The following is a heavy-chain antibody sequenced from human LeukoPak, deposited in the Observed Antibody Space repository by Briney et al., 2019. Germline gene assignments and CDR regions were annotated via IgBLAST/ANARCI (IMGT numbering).Heavy chain of an antibody. D-gene: IGHD3-22*01. CDR1: GYSISSGYY. J-gene: IGHJ4*02. V-gene: IGHV4-38-2*02. CDR2: IYYSGST. CDR3: ARVYYYDSSGYCDY. Sequence: SETLSLTCTVSGYSISSGYYWGWIRQPPGKGLEWIGSIYYSGSTYYNPSLKSRVTISVDTSKNQFSLKLSSVTAADTAVYYCARVYYYDSSGYCDYWGQGTLVTVSS.